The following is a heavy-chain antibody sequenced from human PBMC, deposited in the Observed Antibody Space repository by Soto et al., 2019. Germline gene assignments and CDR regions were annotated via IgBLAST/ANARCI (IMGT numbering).Heavy chain of an antibody. CDR2: INSGGSST. V-gene: IGHV3-74*01. Sequence: PGGSLRLSCAASGFTFSSYWMHWVRQAPGKGLVWVGRINSGGSSTSDADSVKSTLPISRDNAKNSLYLQTNSLRAEDPSVYYCGRARTWLLYGDWLAASAQGALDTGSS. D-gene: IGHD3-3*01. CDR1: GFTFSSYW. J-gene: IGHJ5*02. CDR3: GRARTWLLYGDWLAA.